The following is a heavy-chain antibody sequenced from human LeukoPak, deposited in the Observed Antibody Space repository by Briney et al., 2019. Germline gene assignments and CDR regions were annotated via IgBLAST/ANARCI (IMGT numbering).Heavy chain of an antibody. CDR3: ARDRRGGYENYYYYYMDV. D-gene: IGHD5-12*01. V-gene: IGHV3-21*01. CDR1: GFTFSRYT. J-gene: IGHJ6*03. Sequence: GGSLRLSCAGSGFTFSRYTMNWVRQAPGKGLEWVSSISSGSIDMYHADTVKGRFTISRDNAKNSVYLQMNSLRAEDTAVYYCARDRRGGYENYYYYYMDVWGKGTTVTVSS. CDR2: ISSGSIDM.